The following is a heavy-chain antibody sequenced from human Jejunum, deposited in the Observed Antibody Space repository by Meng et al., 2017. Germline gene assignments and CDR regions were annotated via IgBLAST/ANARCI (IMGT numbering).Heavy chain of an antibody. D-gene: IGHD2-15*01. J-gene: IGHJ4*02. CDR3: ARGYCSGGSCYAPEY. CDR1: GLRFDNYG. Sequence: GESLRLSCAVSGLRFDNYGMSWIRQTAGKGLEWVSGINWNGDRTGYADSVKGRFTISRDNRKNTLYLQMNSLRAEDTALYYCARGYCSGGSCYAPEYWGQGTMVTVSS. V-gene: IGHV3-20*04. CDR2: INWNGDRT.